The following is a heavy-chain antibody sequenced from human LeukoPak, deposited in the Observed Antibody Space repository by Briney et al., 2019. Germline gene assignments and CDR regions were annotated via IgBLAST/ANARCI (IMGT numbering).Heavy chain of an antibody. Sequence: PSETLSLTCTVSGGSISSSSYYWGWIRQPPGKGLEWIGSIYYSGSTYYNPSLKSRVTISVDTSKNQFSLKLSSVTAADTAVYYCARWGAGEGIDYWGQGTLVTVSS. V-gene: IGHV4-39*07. CDR3: ARWGAGEGIDY. J-gene: IGHJ4*02. D-gene: IGHD3-10*01. CDR2: IYYSGST. CDR1: GGSISSSSYY.